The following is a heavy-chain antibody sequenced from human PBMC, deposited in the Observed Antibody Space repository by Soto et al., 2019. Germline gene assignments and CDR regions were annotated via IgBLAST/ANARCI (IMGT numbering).Heavy chain of an antibody. CDR2: ISAIFVTA. CDR1: GGTFSSYA. Sequence: QVQLVQSGAEVKKPGSSVKVSCKASGGTFSSYAISWLRQAPGQGLEWMGGISAIFVTANYAQKFQGRVTITADESTSTADMELSSLRSEDTSVYYCARVCPYDRSGYSYYWGQGTLVTVSS. CDR3: ARVCPYDRSGYSYY. J-gene: IGHJ4*02. V-gene: IGHV1-69*01. D-gene: IGHD3-22*01.